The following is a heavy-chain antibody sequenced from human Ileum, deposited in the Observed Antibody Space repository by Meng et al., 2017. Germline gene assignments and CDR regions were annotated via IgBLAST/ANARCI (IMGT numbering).Heavy chain of an antibody. CDR3: ARGHYDKYFDS. CDR2: MYFSGST. J-gene: IGHJ4*02. CDR1: GGSVNTGNYY. V-gene: IGHV4-61*01. Sequence: QVQLQGSGPGLVRPSETLSLTCTISGGSVNTGNYYWSWIRQPPGKGLEWIGYMYFSGSTKYNASLKSRVSISVDTSKKQFSLNLTSVTAADTAVYYCARGHYDKYFDSWGQGTLVTVSS. D-gene: IGHD3-22*01.